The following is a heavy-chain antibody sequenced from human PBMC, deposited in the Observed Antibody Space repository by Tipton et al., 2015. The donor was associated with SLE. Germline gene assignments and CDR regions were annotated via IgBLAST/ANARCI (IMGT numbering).Heavy chain of an antibody. Sequence: GSLRLSCAASGFTVSSNYMSWVRQAPGKGLEWVSVIYSGGSTYYADSVKGRFTISRDNSKNTLYLQMNSLRAEDTAVYYCARDKGVGAYDAFDIWGQGTMVTVSS. CDR2: IYSGGST. CDR3: ARDKGVGAYDAFDI. J-gene: IGHJ3*02. D-gene: IGHD1-26*01. CDR1: GFTVSSNY. V-gene: IGHV3-53*01.